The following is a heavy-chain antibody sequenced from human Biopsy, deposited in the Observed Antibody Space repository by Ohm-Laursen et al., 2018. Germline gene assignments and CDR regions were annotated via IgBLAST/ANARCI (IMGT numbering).Heavy chain of an antibody. V-gene: IGHV1-8*01. CDR1: GYTFTDYD. J-gene: IGHJ4*02. CDR2: MTPKTGKT. CDR3: ARGGYDYDY. D-gene: IGHD5-12*01. Sequence: SVKVSCKASGYTFTDYDINWVRQASGQGLEWVGWMTPKTGKTGYTQKLQGRLTMTRDTSTSTAYMELSSLRSEDTAIYYCARGGYDYDYWGRGTLVTVSS.